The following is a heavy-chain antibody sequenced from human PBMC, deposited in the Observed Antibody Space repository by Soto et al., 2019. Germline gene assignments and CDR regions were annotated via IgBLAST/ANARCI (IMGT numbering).Heavy chain of an antibody. V-gene: IGHV5-51*01. CDR2: IYPGDSDT. CDR3: ARHYCSSTSCYPVYYYYYGMDV. J-gene: IGHJ6*02. D-gene: IGHD2-2*01. CDR1: GYRFASYW. Sequence: ESLQVLCKPSGYRFASYWTVWVPHMHGKGLEWMGIIYPGDSDTRYSPSFQGQVTISADKSISTAYLQWSRLKASDTDMYYCARHYCSSTSCYPVYYYYYGMDVWGQGTTVTVSS.